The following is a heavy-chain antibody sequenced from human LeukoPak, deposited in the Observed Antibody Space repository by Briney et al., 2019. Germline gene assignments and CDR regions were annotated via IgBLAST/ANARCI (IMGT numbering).Heavy chain of an antibody. D-gene: IGHD5-12*01. CDR3: ARSIVASIRLGKPYYDYGLDV. J-gene: IGHJ6*02. V-gene: IGHV4-30-4*01. CDR1: GGSISSADYY. Sequence: SQTLSLTCTVSGGSISSADYYWSWIRQPPGKGLEWIGYLYYRGSTSYNPSLKSRVTISVDTSKNQFSLKLSSVTAADTAVYFCARSIVASIRLGKPYYDYGLDVWGQGTTVTVSS. CDR2: LYYRGST.